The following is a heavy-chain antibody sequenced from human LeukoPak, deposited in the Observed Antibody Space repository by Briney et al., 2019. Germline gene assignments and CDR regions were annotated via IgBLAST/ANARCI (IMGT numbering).Heavy chain of an antibody. Sequence: ASVKVSCKASGYTFTSYGISWVRQAPGQGLEWMGWISAYNGSTNYAQKLQGRVTMTTDTSTSTAYMELRSLRSDDTAVYYCARTVRGYSYGSPVDYWGQGTLVTVSS. J-gene: IGHJ4*02. CDR1: GYTFTSYG. CDR3: ARTVRGYSYGSPVDY. V-gene: IGHV1-18*04. CDR2: ISAYNGST. D-gene: IGHD5-18*01.